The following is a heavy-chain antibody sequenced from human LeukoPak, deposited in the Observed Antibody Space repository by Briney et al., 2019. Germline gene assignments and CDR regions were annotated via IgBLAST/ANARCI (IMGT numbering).Heavy chain of an antibody. V-gene: IGHV3-20*04. CDR2: INWNGGST. CDR3: ARDSVLIAVAVRGAFDI. D-gene: IGHD6-19*01. CDR1: GFTFSSYG. J-gene: IGHJ3*02. Sequence: PGGSLRLSCAASGFTFSSYGMNWVRQTPGKGLEWVSGINWNGGSTGYADSVKGRFTISRDNAKNSLYLQMNSLRAEDTALYYCARDSVLIAVAVRGAFDIWGQGTMVTVSS.